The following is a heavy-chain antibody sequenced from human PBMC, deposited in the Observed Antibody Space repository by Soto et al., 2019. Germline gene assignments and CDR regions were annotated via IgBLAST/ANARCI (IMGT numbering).Heavy chain of an antibody. J-gene: IGHJ4*02. V-gene: IGHV3-7*01. CDR3: ARVTDYYESSGYFDY. Sequence: EVQLVESGGGLVQTGGSLRLSCAASGFTFSSNWMSWVSQAPGKGLEWVANIKQDGSEKYYVDFVKGRFTISRDNAKNSLNLQMNSLRSDDTAVYYCARVTDYYESSGYFDYWGQGTLVTVSS. CDR2: IKQDGSEK. CDR1: GFTFSSNW. D-gene: IGHD3-22*01.